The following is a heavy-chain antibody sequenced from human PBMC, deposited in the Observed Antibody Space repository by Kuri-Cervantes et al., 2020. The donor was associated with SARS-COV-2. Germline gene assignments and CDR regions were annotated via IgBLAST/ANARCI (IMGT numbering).Heavy chain of an antibody. J-gene: IGHJ4*02. Sequence: GGSLRLSCAASGFTFSGFAMHWVRQTPGKGLDWVAFIRYDRNSKVYADSVKGRFTISRDNSRNTLFLQMSGLKREDTSIYYCAKDRGAHQSALAYWGQGTLVTVSS. CDR2: IRYDRNSK. CDR3: AKDRGAHQSALAY. CDR1: GFTFSGFA. D-gene: IGHD1-26*01. V-gene: IGHV3-30*02.